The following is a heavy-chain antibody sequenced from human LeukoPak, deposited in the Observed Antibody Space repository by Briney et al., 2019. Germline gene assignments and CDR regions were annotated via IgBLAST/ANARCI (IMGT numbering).Heavy chain of an antibody. J-gene: IGHJ5*02. CDR1: GGSIRSSNYY. Sequence: SETLSLTCTVSGGSIRSSNYYWGWIRQPPGKGLEWIGSIYYTGITYYNPSLKSRVTISVDTSKNQFSLKLSSVTAADTAVYYCAGFMVRGVIFGGWFDPWGQGTLVTVSS. CDR2: IYYTGIT. D-gene: IGHD3-10*01. CDR3: AGFMVRGVIFGGWFDP. V-gene: IGHV4-39*01.